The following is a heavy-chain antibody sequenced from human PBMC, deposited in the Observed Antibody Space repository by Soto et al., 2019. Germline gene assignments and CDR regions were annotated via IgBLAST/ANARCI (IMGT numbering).Heavy chain of an antibody. CDR2: ILYSGTT. CDR1: GGAISSSSYF. CDR3: ARGGGYYGVLFDS. D-gene: IGHD4-17*01. J-gene: IGHJ4*02. Sequence: QLQLQESGPGLLRPSETLSLTCNVSGGAISSSSYFWGWVRQPPGKTLEGIGPILYSGTTHYNEALKRRVTISVDTSKSQFSLRMQSVTPADTAVCYCARGGGYYGVLFDSWCQGTLVPVSS. V-gene: IGHV4-39*01.